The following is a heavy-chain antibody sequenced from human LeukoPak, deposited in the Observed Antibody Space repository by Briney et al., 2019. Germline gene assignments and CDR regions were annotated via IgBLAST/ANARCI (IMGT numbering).Heavy chain of an antibody. CDR2: ISSSSSYI. J-gene: IGHJ4*02. CDR1: AFTFSSYS. Sequence: GGSLRLSCAASAFTFSSYSMNWVRQAPGKGLEWVSSISSSSSYIYYAGSVKGRFTISRDNAKNSLYLQMNSLRAEDTAVYYCARDGGWTFDYWGQGTPVTVSS. V-gene: IGHV3-21*01. CDR3: ARDGGWTFDY. D-gene: IGHD6-19*01.